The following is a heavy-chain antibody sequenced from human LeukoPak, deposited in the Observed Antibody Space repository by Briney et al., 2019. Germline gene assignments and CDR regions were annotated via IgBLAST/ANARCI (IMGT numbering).Heavy chain of an antibody. Sequence: SETLSLTCTVSGGSISSYYWSWIRQARGKGLEWIGYFYHGGSTSYNPSLRSRVTISVDRSKNQFSLKLTSVTAADTAVYYCARSAFAEGNFDLWGRGTLVTASS. CDR2: FYHGGST. J-gene: IGHJ2*01. CDR1: GGSISSYY. CDR3: ARSAFAEGNFDL. V-gene: IGHV4-59*12.